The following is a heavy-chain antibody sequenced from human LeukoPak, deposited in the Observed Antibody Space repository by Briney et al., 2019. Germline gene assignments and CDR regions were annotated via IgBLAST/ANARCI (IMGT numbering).Heavy chain of an antibody. CDR1: GFTFSSYD. V-gene: IGHV3-13*01. J-gene: IGHJ2*01. D-gene: IGHD6-13*01. CDR3: ARAAYSSTWYSRYFDL. CDR2: IGTAGEI. Sequence: PGGSLRLSCAASGFTFSSYDIHWVRQATGKGLEGVSGIGTAGEIYYPGSVKGRFTISRENAKNSWYLQMNSLSAGDTAVYYCARAAYSSTWYSRYFDLWGRGTLVTVSS.